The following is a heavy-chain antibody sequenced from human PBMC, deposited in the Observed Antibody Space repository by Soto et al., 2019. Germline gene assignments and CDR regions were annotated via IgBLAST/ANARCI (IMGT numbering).Heavy chain of an antibody. CDR2: ISGSGDST. CDR3: AKDCSSTSCYRDY. D-gene: IGHD2-2*01. V-gene: IGHV3-23*01. J-gene: IGHJ4*02. Sequence: GGSLRLSCAASGFTFRSYAMSWVRQFPGKGLEWVSDISGSGDSTYYADSVRGRFTISRDNSKNTLYLQMNSLRAEDTAVYYCAKDCSSTSCYRDYWGQGTLVTVSS. CDR1: GFTFRSYA.